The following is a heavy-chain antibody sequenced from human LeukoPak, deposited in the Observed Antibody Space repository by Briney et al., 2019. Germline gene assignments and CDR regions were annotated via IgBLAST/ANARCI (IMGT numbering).Heavy chain of an antibody. V-gene: IGHV1-18*01. CDR2: ISAYNGNT. J-gene: IGHJ6*02. D-gene: IGHD3-3*01. Sequence: ASVNVSCKASGYTFTSYCISWVRQAPGQGLEWMGWISAYNGNTNYAQKLQGRVTMTTDTSTSTAYMELRSLRSDDTAVYYCARDLITIFGVVITRYGMDVWGQGTTVTVSS. CDR3: ARDLITIFGVVITRYGMDV. CDR1: GYTFTSYC.